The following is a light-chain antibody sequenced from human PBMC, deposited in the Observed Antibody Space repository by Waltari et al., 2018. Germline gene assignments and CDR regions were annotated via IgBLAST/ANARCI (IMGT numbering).Light chain of an antibody. CDR2: EVT. V-gene: IGLV2-23*02. CDR1: SSDVGSYNL. J-gene: IGLJ2*01. Sequence: QSALTQPASVSGSPGPSITLSCTGTSSDVGSYNLVSWYQQRPGKAPSLMVYEVTKRPSGVSNRFARSKSGNTASLTISGLQAEDGADYYCCSYAGSPTFVIFGGGSKLTVL. CDR3: CSYAGSPTFVI.